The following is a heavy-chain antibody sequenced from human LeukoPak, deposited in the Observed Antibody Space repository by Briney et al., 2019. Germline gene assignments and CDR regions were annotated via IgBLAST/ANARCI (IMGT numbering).Heavy chain of an antibody. CDR2: ISYDGSNK. D-gene: IGHD5-18*01. J-gene: IGHJ6*02. Sequence: GGSLRLSCAASRSTLSSYSMNWVRQAPGKGLEWVAVISYDGSNKYYADSVKGRFTISRDNSKNTLYLQMNSLSAEDTAVYYCARDRGYSYGYRYYYYGMDVWGQGTTVTVSS. V-gene: IGHV3-30*03. CDR3: ARDRGYSYGYRYYYYGMDV. CDR1: RSTLSSYS.